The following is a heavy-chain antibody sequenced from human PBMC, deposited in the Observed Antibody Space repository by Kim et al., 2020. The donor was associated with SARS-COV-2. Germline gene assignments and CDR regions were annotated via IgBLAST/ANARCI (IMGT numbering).Heavy chain of an antibody. D-gene: IGHD6-19*01. J-gene: IGHJ4*02. V-gene: IGHV6-1*01. Sequence: YSQSVKGRITINTDTSQNQFSLQLNTVTPEATAVYYCARDRQRAGTGVDYWGQGTLVTVSS. CDR3: ARDRQRAGTGVDY.